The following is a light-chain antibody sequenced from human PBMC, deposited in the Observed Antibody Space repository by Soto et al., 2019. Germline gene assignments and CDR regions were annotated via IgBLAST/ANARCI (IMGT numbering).Light chain of an antibody. CDR2: NTN. V-gene: IGLV8-61*01. CDR3: VLYMYNGICV. CDR1: SGSVTTSYY. Sequence: QTVVTQEPSFSVSPGGTVTLTCGLSSGSVTTSYYPSWYQQTPGQSPRTLIYNTNTRSSGVPDRFSGSILGNKAALTITGAQADEESHYYCVLYMYNGICVFGGGTKLTVL. J-gene: IGLJ3*02.